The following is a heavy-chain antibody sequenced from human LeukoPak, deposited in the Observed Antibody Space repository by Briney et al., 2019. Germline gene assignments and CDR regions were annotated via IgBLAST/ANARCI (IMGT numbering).Heavy chain of an antibody. CDR1: GFTFSGYA. CDR2: IYSGGST. V-gene: IGHV3-53*01. J-gene: IGHJ3*02. CDR3: ARVRLDRSERNLDAFEN. D-gene: IGHD1-14*01. Sequence: PGVSLRLSCAASGFTFSGYAFHWVRQAPGKGLEWVSSIYSGGSTYYADSVKGRFTISRDNSKNTVYLQMNSLRAEDTAVYFCARVRLDRSERNLDAFENWGQGTMVTVSS.